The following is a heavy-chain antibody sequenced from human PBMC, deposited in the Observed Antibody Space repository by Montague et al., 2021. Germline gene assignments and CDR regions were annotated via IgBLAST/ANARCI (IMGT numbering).Heavy chain of an antibody. D-gene: IGHD3-10*01. CDR2: TYYRSTWYT. CDR1: GDSDSNDNAA. J-gene: IGHJ4*02. Sequence: CAISGDSDSNDNAAWNWERESPERGLEWLGRTYYRSTWYTDYAVSVKGRIAINPDTSKNQFSLQLDSVTPEDTAVYYCAREGVGDLLFSFDSWGQGTLVTVSS. V-gene: IGHV6-1*01. CDR3: AREGVGDLLFSFDS.